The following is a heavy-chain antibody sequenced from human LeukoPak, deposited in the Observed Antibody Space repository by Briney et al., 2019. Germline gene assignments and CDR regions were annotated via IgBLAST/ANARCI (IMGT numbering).Heavy chain of an antibody. V-gene: IGHV3-30*02. CDR3: ATEPGYSSGWYEDY. Sequence: GGSLRLSCAASGFTFSSYGMHWVRQAPGKGLEWVAFIRYDGSNKYYADSVKGRFTISRDNSKNTLYLQMNSLRAEDTAVYYCATEPGYSSGWYEDYWGQGTLVTVSS. CDR2: IRYDGSNK. D-gene: IGHD6-19*01. J-gene: IGHJ4*02. CDR1: GFTFSSYG.